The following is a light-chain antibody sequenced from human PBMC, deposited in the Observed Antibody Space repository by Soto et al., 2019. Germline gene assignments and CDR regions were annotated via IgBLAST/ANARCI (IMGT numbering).Light chain of an antibody. CDR2: GNS. Sequence: QSVLTQPPSVSGAPGQRVTISCTGSSSNIGAGYDVHWYQQLPGTAPKLLIYGNSNRPSGVPDRFSGSKSGTSASLAITGLQAEDEADYYCQSYDSSLSGSYVFVTGSMVTVL. CDR3: QSYDSSLSGSYV. CDR1: SSNIGAGYD. J-gene: IGLJ1*01. V-gene: IGLV1-40*01.